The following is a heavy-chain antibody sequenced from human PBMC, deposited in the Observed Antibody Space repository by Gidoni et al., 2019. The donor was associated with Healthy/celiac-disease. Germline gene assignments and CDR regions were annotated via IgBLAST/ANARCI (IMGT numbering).Heavy chain of an antibody. Sequence: GGGLVQPGGSLRLSCAASGFTVSSNYMSWVRQAPGKGLEWVSVIYSGGSTYYADSVKGRFTISRDNSKNTLYLQMNSLRAEDTAVYYCARDPFWSSGYLVDAFDIWGQGTMVTVSS. V-gene: IGHV3-66*02. J-gene: IGHJ3*02. CDR1: GFTVSSNY. D-gene: IGHD3-22*01. CDR2: IYSGGST. CDR3: ARDPFWSSGYLVDAFDI.